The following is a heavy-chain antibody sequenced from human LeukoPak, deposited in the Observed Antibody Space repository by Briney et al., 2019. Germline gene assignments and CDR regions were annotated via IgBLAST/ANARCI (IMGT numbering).Heavy chain of an antibody. CDR2: ISSSGSTI. V-gene: IGHV3-48*03. J-gene: IGHJ3*02. CDR3: AKDMGSNGRYDAFDI. CDR1: GFTFSSYE. Sequence: GGSLRLSCAASGFTFSSYEMNWARQAPGKGLEWVSYISSSGSTIYYADSVKGRFTISRDNAKNSLYLQMNSLRAEDTALYYCAKDMGSNGRYDAFDIWGQGTMVTVSS. D-gene: IGHD3-10*01.